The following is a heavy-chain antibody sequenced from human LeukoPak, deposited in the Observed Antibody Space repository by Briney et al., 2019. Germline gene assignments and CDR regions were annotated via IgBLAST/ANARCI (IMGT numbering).Heavy chain of an antibody. V-gene: IGHV3-21*01. J-gene: IGHJ4*02. Sequence: GGSLRLSCAASGFTFSDYNMNWVRQSPEKGLEWVSSITSGTTYIYYADSVRGRFTLSRDNARNSLYLQMNSLRAEDTAVYYCARWPYSSSYYFDYWGQGTLVTVSS. CDR1: GFTFSDYN. CDR2: ITSGTTYI. CDR3: ARWPYSSSYYFDY. D-gene: IGHD6-6*01.